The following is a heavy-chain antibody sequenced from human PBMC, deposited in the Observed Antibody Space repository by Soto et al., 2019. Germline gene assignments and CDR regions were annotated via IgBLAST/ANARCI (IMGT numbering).Heavy chain of an antibody. CDR2: IYPGDSDT. D-gene: IGHD4-17*01. CDR3: ARSWPTRSAYYCYYMDV. J-gene: IGHJ6*03. V-gene: IGHV5-51*01. CDR1: GYSFTSYW. Sequence: GESLKISCKGSGYSFTSYWIGWVRQMPGKGLEWMGIIYPGDSDTRYSPSFQGQVTISADKSISTAYLQWSSLKASDTAMYYCARSWPTRSAYYCYYMDVWGKGTTVTVS.